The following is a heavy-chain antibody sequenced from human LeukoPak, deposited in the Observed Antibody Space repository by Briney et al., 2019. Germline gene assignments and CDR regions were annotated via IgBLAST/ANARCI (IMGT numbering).Heavy chain of an antibody. V-gene: IGHV3-21*01. CDR1: GFTFSSYS. D-gene: IGHD6-19*01. CDR2: ISSGNSYI. CDR3: ARDQGLLVVAGRFGY. J-gene: IGHJ4*02. Sequence: GGSLRLSCAASGFTFSSYSMNWVRQAPGKGLEWVSSISSGNSYIYNADSVKGRFTISRDNAKNSLYLQMNSLRAEDTAVYYCARDQGLLVVAGRFGYWGQGTLVTVSS.